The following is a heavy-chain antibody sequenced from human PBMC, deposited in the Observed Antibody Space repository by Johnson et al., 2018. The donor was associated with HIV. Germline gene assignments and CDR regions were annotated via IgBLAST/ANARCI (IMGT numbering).Heavy chain of an antibody. CDR3: ARGIAAAGSDAFDI. D-gene: IGHD6-13*01. Sequence: QVQLMESGGGVVQPGRSLRLSCAASGFTFNSYAMHWVRQAPGKGLEWVAVIAYDGSNRYYADSMKGRFTISRDNAKNSLYLQMNSLRAEDTAVYYCARGIAAAGSDAFDIWGQGTMVTVSS. CDR2: IAYDGSNR. V-gene: IGHV3-30-3*01. J-gene: IGHJ3*02. CDR1: GFTFNSYA.